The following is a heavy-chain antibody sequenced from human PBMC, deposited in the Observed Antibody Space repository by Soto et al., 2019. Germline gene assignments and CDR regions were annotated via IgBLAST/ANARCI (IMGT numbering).Heavy chain of an antibody. V-gene: IGHV4-39*01. CDR2: IYYSGST. Sequence: QLQLQESGPGLVKPSETLSLTCTVSGGSISSSSYYWGWIRQPPGKGLEWIGSIYYSGSTYYNPSLKSRVTISVDTPKNEFSLTLSAVTAADTAVYYCAKVTARVYLMAENWYFDLWGRGTLVTVSS. J-gene: IGHJ2*01. CDR1: GGSISSSSYY. D-gene: IGHD5-18*01. CDR3: AKVTARVYLMAENWYFDL.